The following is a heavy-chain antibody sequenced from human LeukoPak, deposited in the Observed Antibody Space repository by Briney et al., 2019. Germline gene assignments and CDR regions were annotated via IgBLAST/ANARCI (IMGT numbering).Heavy chain of an antibody. CDR2: ISNGNSYK. V-gene: IGHV3-21*01. CDR1: GLTFSSYT. CDR3: AKVATSSHPFDF. Sequence: PGGSLRLSCAASGLTFSSYTMNWVRQAPGQGVEGVSSISNGNSYKYYADSVKGRFTISRDNAKSSLYLQMNSLRPEDTAVYYCAKVATSSHPFDFWGQGTLVTVSS. J-gene: IGHJ4*02.